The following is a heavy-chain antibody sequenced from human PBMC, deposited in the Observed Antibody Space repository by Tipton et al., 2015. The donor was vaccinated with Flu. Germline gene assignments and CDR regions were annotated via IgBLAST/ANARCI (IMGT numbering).Heavy chain of an antibody. CDR1: GFTFSHFA. D-gene: IGHD1/OR15-1a*01. CDR2: ISPEAAVT. CDR3: ARGGWASDSNNLLGY. J-gene: IGHJ4*02. V-gene: IGHV3-23*01. Sequence: SLRLSCVASGFTFSHFAVNWVRQVPGKGLEWVSAISPEAAVTLYADSVKGRFIISRDNSRNTVYLHMSSLRAEDTAFYYCARGGWASDSNNLLGYWGQGTLVTVSS.